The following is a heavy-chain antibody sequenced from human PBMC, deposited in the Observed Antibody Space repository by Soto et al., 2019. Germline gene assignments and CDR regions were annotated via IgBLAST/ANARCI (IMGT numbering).Heavy chain of an antibody. CDR1: GFTFSDYY. Sequence: GGSLRLSCAASGFTFSDYYMSWIRQAPGKGLEWVSYISSSGSTIYYADSVKGRFTISRDNAKNSLYLQMNSLRAEDTAVYYCARDREARPDDVFDIWAQGTMVTVSS. J-gene: IGHJ3*02. CDR2: ISSSGSTI. V-gene: IGHV3-11*01. D-gene: IGHD6-6*01. CDR3: ARDREARPDDVFDI.